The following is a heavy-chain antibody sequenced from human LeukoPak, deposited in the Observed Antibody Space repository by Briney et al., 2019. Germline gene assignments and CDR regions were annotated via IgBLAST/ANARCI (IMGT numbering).Heavy chain of an antibody. CDR3: ARDEAAAAAKHFDY. V-gene: IGHV1-46*01. CDR1: GYTFASYY. D-gene: IGHD6-13*01. Sequence: GASVKVSCKASGYTFASYYMHWVRHAPGQGLEWMGIINPSGGSTSYAQKFQGRVTMTRDTSTSTVYMELRSLRSEDTAVYYCARDEAAAAAKHFDYWGQGTLVTVSS. CDR2: INPSGGST. J-gene: IGHJ4*02.